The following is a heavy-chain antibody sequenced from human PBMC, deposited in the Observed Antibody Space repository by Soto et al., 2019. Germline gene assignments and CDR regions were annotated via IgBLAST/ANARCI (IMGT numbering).Heavy chain of an antibody. CDR3: ASCYDLWSRDVDDC. V-gene: IGHV3-53*01. J-gene: IGHJ4*02. D-gene: IGHD3-3*01. CDR1: GFTVSSNY. CDR2: IYSGGST. Sequence: EVQLVESGGGLIQPGGSLRLSCAASGFTVSSNYMSWVRQAPGKGLEWVSVIYSGGSTYYADSVKGRFTISRDNSKNMLYLQMNSLRAGDTAVYYCASCYDLWSRDVDDCWGQGTLVTVSS.